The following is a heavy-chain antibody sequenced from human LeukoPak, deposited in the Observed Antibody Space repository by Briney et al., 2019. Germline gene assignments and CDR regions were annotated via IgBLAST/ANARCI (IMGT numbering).Heavy chain of an antibody. CDR3: ARVPYYDLWSGPGYFDY. V-gene: IGHV3-66*01. D-gene: IGHD3-3*01. CDR2: IYSGGST. J-gene: IGHJ4*02. CDR1: GFTVSSNY. Sequence: PGESLRLSCAASGFTVSSNYMSWVRQAPGKGLEWVSVIYSGGSTYYADSVKGRFTISRDNFENTLYLQMNSLRAEDTAVYYCARVPYYDLWSGPGYFDYWGQGTLVTVSS.